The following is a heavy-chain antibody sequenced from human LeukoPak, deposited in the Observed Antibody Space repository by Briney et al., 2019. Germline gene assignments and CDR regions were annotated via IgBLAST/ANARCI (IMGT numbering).Heavy chain of an antibody. CDR2: ISAYNGNT. J-gene: IGHJ3*01. D-gene: IGHD6-13*01. CDR3: AREEGAPIAAANV. V-gene: IGHV1-18*01. CDR1: GYTFSTYT. Sequence: GASVNLSCKASGYTFSTYTISWVRQAPGQGLEWMGWISAYNGNTNYAQKFQGRVTMTTDTSTSTAYMELRYLSSDDTAVYYCAREEGAPIAAANVWGLGTML.